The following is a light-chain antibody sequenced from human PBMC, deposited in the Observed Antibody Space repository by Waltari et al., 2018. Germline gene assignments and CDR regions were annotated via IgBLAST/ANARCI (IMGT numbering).Light chain of an antibody. CDR2: KDS. Sequence: SDELTQPPSVSVSPGQTARITCSGEILSKEYAYWYKHTPGQAPVLVIYKDSERPSGIPDRFSGSSSGTTVTLTISAVQAEDEAAYYCQSTDASETFVFGTGTTVTVL. CDR1: ILSKEY. V-gene: IGLV3-25*03. CDR3: QSTDASETFV. J-gene: IGLJ1*01.